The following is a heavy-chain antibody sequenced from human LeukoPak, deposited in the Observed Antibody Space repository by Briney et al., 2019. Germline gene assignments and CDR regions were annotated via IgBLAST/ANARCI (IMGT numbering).Heavy chain of an antibody. J-gene: IGHJ3*02. CDR2: IYNSGST. V-gene: IGHV4-4*07. CDR3: ARDIYDSSGLDAFDI. D-gene: IGHD3-22*01. CDR1: GGSISNHN. Sequence: SETLSLTCTVSGGSISNHNWSWIRQPAGKELEWIGRIYNSGSTNYNPSLKSRVTMSVDTSKNQFSLKLSSVTAADTAVYYCARDIYDSSGLDAFDIWGQGTMVTVSS.